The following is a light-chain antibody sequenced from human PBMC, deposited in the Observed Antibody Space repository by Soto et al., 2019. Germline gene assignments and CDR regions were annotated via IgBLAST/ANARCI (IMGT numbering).Light chain of an antibody. CDR3: QQYKSYPYT. J-gene: IGKJ2*01. CDR1: QTFNNW. CDR2: KTS. V-gene: IGKV1-5*03. Sequence: DIQMTQSPSTLSASVGDRVTIICRASQTFNNWLAWYQQKPGKAPKLLIYKTSSLESGVPSRFSGSGSGTEFTLTISSLQPDDFATYYCQQYKSYPYTFGQGTKVEI.